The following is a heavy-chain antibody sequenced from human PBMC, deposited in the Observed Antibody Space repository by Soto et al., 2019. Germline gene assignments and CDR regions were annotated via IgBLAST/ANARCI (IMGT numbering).Heavy chain of an antibody. CDR2: ISGYNAKR. D-gene: IGHD3-10*01. V-gene: IGHV1-18*01. J-gene: IGHJ4*02. CDR3: ARGWGNYYGVNDY. Sequence: IQLVQSGAEVKRPGASEKVSCKASGHTFNTFGISWVRQAPGQGLEWMGCISGYNAKRDYSRKLQGRITLTTDPSTNTSYMELRSLTSDDTAVYYCARGWGNYYGVNDYCGQGTLVTVSS. CDR1: GHTFNTFG.